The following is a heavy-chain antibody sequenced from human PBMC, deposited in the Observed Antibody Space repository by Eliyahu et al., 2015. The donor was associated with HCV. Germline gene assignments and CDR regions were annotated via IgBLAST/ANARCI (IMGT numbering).Heavy chain of an antibody. J-gene: IGHJ6*02. D-gene: IGHD6-6*01. CDR3: ATYEYSSSPYYYYYGMDV. CDR1: GGTFSSYA. CDR2: IIPIFGTA. Sequence: QVQLVQSGAEVKKPGSSVKVSCKASGGTFSSYAXSWVRQAPGQGLEWMGGIIPIFGTANYAQKFQGRVTITADESTSTAYMELSSLRSEDTAVYYCATYEYSSSPYYYYYGMDVWGQGTTVTVSS. V-gene: IGHV1-69*01.